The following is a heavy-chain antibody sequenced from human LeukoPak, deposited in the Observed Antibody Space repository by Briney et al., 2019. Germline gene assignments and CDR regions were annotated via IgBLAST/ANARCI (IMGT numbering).Heavy chain of an antibody. V-gene: IGHV4-59*08. CDR1: GVSISGYY. J-gene: IGHJ3*02. CDR2: IYYSGST. D-gene: IGHD3-22*01. Sequence: PSETLSLTCSVSGVSISGYYWSWIRQSPEKGLVWIGYIYYSGSTNYNPSLKSRVTISLDMSKNQFSLKLNSVTAADTALYYCARHFTYYYDSSGYPRDIFDIWGQGTVVTVSS. CDR3: ARHFTYYYDSSGYPRDIFDI.